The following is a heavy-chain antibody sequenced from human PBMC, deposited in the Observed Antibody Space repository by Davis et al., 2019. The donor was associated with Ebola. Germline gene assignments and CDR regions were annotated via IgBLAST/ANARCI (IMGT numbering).Heavy chain of an antibody. CDR2: ISWDGGST. CDR1: GFIFDDYT. V-gene: IGHV3-43*01. D-gene: IGHD3-22*01. CDR3: AKAAPLTYYYDPYFGY. Sequence: PGGSLRLSCAASGFIFDDYTMHWVRQAPGKGLEWVSLISWDGGSTSYADSVKGRFTISRDNGKNSLYLQMNSLRTEDTALYYCAKAAPLTYYYDPYFGYWGQGTLVTVSS. J-gene: IGHJ4*02.